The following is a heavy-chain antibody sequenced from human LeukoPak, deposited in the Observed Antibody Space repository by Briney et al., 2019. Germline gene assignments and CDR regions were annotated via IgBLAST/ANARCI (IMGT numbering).Heavy chain of an antibody. V-gene: IGHV4-34*01. CDR3: ASGRGSSSWIDY. CDR1: GGSFSRYY. J-gene: IGHJ4*02. CDR2: INHSGST. Sequence: PSETLSLTCAVYGGSFSRYYWSWIRQPPGKGLEWIGEINHSGSTNYNPSLKSRVTISVDTSKNQFSLKLSSVTAADTAVYYCASGRGSSSWIDYWGQGTLVTVSS. D-gene: IGHD6-13*01.